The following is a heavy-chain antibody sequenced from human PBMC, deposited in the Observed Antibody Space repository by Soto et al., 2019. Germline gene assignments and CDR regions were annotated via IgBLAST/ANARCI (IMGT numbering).Heavy chain of an antibody. V-gene: IGHV4-31*03. CDR1: GGSISSGGYY. Sequence: QVQLQESGPGLVKPSQTLSLTCTVSGGSISSGGYYWSWIRQHPGKGLEWIGYIYYSKSTYYHPSHKGRVTISLDTSKNQFTPKRTSVTAADPAVYYCAGSVFPWGQGTLVTVSS. CDR2: IYYSKST. CDR3: AGSVFP. J-gene: IGHJ5*02.